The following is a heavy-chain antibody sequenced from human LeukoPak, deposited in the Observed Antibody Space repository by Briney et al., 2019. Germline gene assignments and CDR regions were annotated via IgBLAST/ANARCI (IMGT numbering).Heavy chain of an antibody. V-gene: IGHV1-69*13. D-gene: IGHD6-13*01. CDR1: GGTFSSYA. Sequence: SVKVSCKASGGTFSSYAISWVRQAPGQGLEWMGGIIPIFGTANYAQKFRGRVTITADEPTSTAYMELSSLRSEDTAVYYCAREDSSHYYFDYWGQGTLVTVSS. J-gene: IGHJ4*02. CDR2: IIPIFGTA. CDR3: AREDSSHYYFDY.